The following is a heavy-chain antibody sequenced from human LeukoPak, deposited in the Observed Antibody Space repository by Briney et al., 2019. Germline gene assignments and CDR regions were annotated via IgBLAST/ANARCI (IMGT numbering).Heavy chain of an antibody. Sequence: QPGGSLRLSCAASGFTFSSYAMSWVRQAPGKGLEWVSGISTNGGSTSYADSVKGRFTISRDNSKNTLYLQMDSLRAEDTAVYYCARDSLLITMIVAERYFDYWGQGTLVTVSS. D-gene: IGHD3-22*01. V-gene: IGHV3-23*01. CDR3: ARDSLLITMIVAERYFDY. CDR2: ISTNGGST. CDR1: GFTFSSYA. J-gene: IGHJ4*02.